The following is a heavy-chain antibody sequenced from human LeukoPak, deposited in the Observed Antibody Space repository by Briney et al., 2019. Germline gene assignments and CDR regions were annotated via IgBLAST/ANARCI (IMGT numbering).Heavy chain of an antibody. CDR2: IYYTGST. Sequence: SETLSLTCAVSGGSFGGYYWSWIRQHPGKGLEWIGYIYYTGSTSYNPSLKSRVSISVDTSTSHFSLKLSSVTVADTAVYYCARGAYPSAWFDPWGQGTLVTVSS. D-gene: IGHD6-25*01. CDR3: ARGAYPSAWFDP. V-gene: IGHV4-31*11. J-gene: IGHJ5*02. CDR1: GGSFGGYY.